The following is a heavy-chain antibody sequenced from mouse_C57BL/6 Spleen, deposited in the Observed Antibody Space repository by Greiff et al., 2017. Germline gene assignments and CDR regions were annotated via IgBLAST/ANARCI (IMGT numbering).Heavy chain of an antibody. Sequence: QVQLKQPGAELVRPGTSVKLSCKASGYTFTSYWMHWVKQRPGQGLEWIGVIDPSDSYTNYNQKFKGKATLTVDTSSSTAYMQLSSLTSEDSAVYYCARRVLITTVVYFDYWGQGTTLTVSS. J-gene: IGHJ2*01. D-gene: IGHD1-1*01. CDR2: IDPSDSYT. V-gene: IGHV1-59*01. CDR3: ARRVLITTVVYFDY. CDR1: GYTFTSYW.